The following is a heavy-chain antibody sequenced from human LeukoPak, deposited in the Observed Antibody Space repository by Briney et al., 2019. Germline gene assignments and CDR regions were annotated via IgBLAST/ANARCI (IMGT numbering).Heavy chain of an antibody. CDR2: IYHSGSP. D-gene: IGHD6-13*01. Sequence: SGTLSLTCAVSGGSISSNNWWGWVRQPPGKGLEWIGEIYHSGSPNYNPSLKSRVTISVDKSRNHFSLNLSSVTAADTAVYYCARVNINSWHSCDYWGQGTLVTVSS. CDR3: ARVNINSWHSCDY. J-gene: IGHJ4*02. V-gene: IGHV4-4*02. CDR1: GGSISSNNW.